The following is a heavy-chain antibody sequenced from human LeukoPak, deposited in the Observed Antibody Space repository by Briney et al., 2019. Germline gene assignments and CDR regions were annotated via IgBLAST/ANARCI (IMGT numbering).Heavy chain of an antibody. V-gene: IGHV4-30-4*08. CDR2: IYYSGST. CDR1: GGSMSSGDYY. CDR3: ARGISMEVITPYYFDY. Sequence: SETLSLTCTVSGGSMSSGDYYWRWVRQPPGKGLEWIVYIYYSGSTYYNPSLKSRVTISVDTSKNQFSLKLSSVTAADTAVYYCARGISMEVITPYYFDYWGQGTLVTVSS. D-gene: IGHD3-22*01. J-gene: IGHJ4*02.